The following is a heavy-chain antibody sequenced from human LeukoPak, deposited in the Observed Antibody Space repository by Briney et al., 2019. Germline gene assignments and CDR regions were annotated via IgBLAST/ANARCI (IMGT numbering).Heavy chain of an antibody. D-gene: IGHD5-18*01. CDR3: ARDRDSYGIFDY. J-gene: IGHJ4*02. CDR1: GFTFSSYW. V-gene: IGHV3-7*01. CDR2: INHNGNVN. Sequence: GGSLRLSCAASGFTFSSYWMNWARQAPGKGLEWVASINHNGNVNYYVDSVKGRFTISRDNAKNSLYLQMNSLRAEDTAVYYCARDRDSYGIFDYWGQGTLVTVSS.